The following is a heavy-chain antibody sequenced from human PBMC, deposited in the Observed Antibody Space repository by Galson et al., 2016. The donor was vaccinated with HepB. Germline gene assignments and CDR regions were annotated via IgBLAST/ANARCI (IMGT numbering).Heavy chain of an antibody. J-gene: IGHJ6*02. D-gene: IGHD3-10*01. CDR1: GFTFSIFA. CDR2: MSYDGGNK. Sequence: SLRLSCAASGFTFSIFAVHWVRRAPGKGLEWVAVMSYDGGNKYYADSVKGRFTISRDNSKNTLFLQMNSLRAEDTAVYYCARDKSGGYYGSGTYLRNYYAMDVWGQGTTVTVSS. CDR3: ARDKSGGYYGSGTYLRNYYAMDV. V-gene: IGHV3-30*04.